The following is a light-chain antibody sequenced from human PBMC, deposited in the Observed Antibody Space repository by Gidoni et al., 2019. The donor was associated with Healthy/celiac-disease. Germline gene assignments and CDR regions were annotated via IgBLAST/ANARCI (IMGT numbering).Light chain of an antibody. CDR1: QSISSY. V-gene: IGKV1-39*01. CDR2: AAS. J-gene: IGKJ4*01. Sequence: DIQMTQSPSSPSASVGDRVTITCRASQSISSYLNWYQQKPGKAPKPLIYAASSLQSGVPSRFSGSGSGTDFTLTISSLQPEDFATYYCQQSYSTPLTFGGGTKVEIK. CDR3: QQSYSTPLT.